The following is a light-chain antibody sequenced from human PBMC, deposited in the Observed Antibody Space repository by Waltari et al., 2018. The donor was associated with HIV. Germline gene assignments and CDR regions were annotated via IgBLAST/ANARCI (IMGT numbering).Light chain of an antibody. J-gene: IGLJ2*01. CDR1: SRDVGSYTR. CDR2: EVS. CDR3: SSYTSSSTYVV. Sequence: QSALTQPPSVSGSPGQSVTISCTGTSRDVGSYTRVSWYQQPPGTAPKLMIYEVSNRPSGVPDRFSGSKSGNTASLTISGLQAEDEADYYCSSYTSSSTYVVFGGGTKLTVL. V-gene: IGLV2-18*02.